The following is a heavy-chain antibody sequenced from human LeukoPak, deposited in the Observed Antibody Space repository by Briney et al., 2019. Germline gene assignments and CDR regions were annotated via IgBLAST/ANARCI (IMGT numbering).Heavy chain of an antibody. CDR1: GGSISSYY. Sequence: SETLSLTCTVSGGSISSYYWSWIRQPAGKGLEWIGRIYTSGSTNYNPSLKSRVTMSVDTSKNQFSLKLSSVTAADTAVYYCARGLGDGYNYDGNDAFDIWGQGTMVTVSS. CDR2: IYTSGST. CDR3: ARGLGDGYNYDGNDAFDI. D-gene: IGHD5-24*01. J-gene: IGHJ3*02. V-gene: IGHV4-4*07.